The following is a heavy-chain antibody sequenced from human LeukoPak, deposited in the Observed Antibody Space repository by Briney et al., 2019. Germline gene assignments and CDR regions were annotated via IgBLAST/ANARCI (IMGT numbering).Heavy chain of an antibody. CDR3: ARDGLGFGELLPLFDY. J-gene: IGHJ4*02. CDR1: GFTFSSYA. D-gene: IGHD3-10*01. V-gene: IGHV3-30*04. CDR2: ISYDGSNK. Sequence: GGSLRLSCAASGFTFSSYAMRWVRQAPGKGLEWVAVISYDGSNKYYADSVKGRFTISRDNSKNTLYLQMNILRAEDTAVYYCARDGLGFGELLPLFDYWGQGTLATVSS.